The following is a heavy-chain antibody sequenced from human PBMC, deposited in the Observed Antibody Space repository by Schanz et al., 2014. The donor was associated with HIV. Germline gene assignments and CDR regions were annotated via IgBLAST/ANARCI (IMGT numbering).Heavy chain of an antibody. Sequence: EEQLVESGGDLVQPGGSLKLSCAASGFTFSSNAMSWVRQAPGKGLEWVSAISGTGGSTYYADSVKGRFTISRDNSRNTLYLQMNRLRAEDTAVYYCASSYCGGDCFSRTFDYWGQGTLVTVSS. CDR1: GFTFSSNA. CDR2: ISGTGGST. V-gene: IGHV3-23*04. D-gene: IGHD2-21*02. J-gene: IGHJ4*02. CDR3: ASSYCGGDCFSRTFDY.